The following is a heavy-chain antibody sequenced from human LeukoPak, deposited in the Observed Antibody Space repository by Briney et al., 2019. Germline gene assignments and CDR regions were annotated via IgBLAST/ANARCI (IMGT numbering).Heavy chain of an antibody. Sequence: GGSLRLSCAASGFAFSTYAIHWVRQAPGKGLEWVSFISYDGRVKYYADSVKGRLTISRDNSKNTLSLQMNSLRAEDTAVYYCARYNCGGDCYTFDYWGQGTLVTVSS. CDR1: GFAFSTYA. V-gene: IGHV3-30-3*01. J-gene: IGHJ4*02. D-gene: IGHD2-21*02. CDR2: ISYDGRVK. CDR3: ARYNCGGDCYTFDY.